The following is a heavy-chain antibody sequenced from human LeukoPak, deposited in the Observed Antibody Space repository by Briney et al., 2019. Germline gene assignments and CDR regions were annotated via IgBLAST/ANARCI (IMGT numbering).Heavy chain of an antibody. J-gene: IGHJ6*03. CDR3: AASGFGFGELPSYFYYYMDV. D-gene: IGHD3-10*01. CDR1: GFTFSSYE. Sequence: GSLRLSCAASGFTFSSYEMNWVRQAPGKGLEWVSYISNSGSTIYYADSVKGRFTISRDNAKNSLYLQMNSLRAEDTAVYYCAASGFGFGELPSYFYYYMDVWGKGTTVTISS. V-gene: IGHV3-48*03. CDR2: ISNSGSTI.